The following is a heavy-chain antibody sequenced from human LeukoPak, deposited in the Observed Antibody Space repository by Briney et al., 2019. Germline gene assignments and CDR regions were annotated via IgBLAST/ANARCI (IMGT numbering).Heavy chain of an antibody. CDR2: ISGSGSDT. V-gene: IGHV3-23*01. CDR1: GFTFSRFA. Sequence: GGCLRLSCAASGFTFSRFAMSWVRQAPGKGLEWVSAISGSGSDTYYADSVKGRFTVSRDNSKNTLYLQMNSLRAEDTAPYYCAKDRYGDCSFEYWGQGTLVTVSS. D-gene: IGHD2-21*02. J-gene: IGHJ4*02. CDR3: AKDRYGDCSFEY.